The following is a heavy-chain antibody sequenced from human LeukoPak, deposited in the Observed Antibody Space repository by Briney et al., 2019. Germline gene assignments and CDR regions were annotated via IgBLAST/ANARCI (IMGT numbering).Heavy chain of an antibody. CDR2: ISGSGGNV. D-gene: IGHD3-10*01. Sequence: GGSLRLSCAASGFTFSSYGMSWVRQAPGKGLGWVSSISGSGGNVYYAGSVRGRFTISRDNSKNTVYLQMNSLRAEDTSTYYCARDRRNYDDAGAYGWFDPWGQGTLVPVSS. V-gene: IGHV3-23*01. J-gene: IGHJ5*02. CDR1: GFTFSSYG. CDR3: ARDRRNYDDAGAYGWFDP.